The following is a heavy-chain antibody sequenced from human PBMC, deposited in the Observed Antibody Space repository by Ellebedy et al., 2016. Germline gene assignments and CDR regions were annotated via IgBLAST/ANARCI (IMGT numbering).Heavy chain of an antibody. V-gene: IGHV3-23*01. CDR1: GFTFSSYA. Sequence: GESLKISXAASGFTFSSYAMSWVRQAPGKGLEWVSAISGSGGSTYYADSVKGRFTISRDNSKNTLYLQMNSLRAEDTAVYYCAKAPPKGPNWFDPWGQGTLVTVSS. CDR2: ISGSGGST. J-gene: IGHJ5*02. CDR3: AKAPPKGPNWFDP.